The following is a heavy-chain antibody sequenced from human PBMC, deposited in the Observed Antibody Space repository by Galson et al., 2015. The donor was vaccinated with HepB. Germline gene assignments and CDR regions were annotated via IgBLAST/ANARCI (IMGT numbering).Heavy chain of an antibody. Sequence: SLRLSCAASGFTFSSYAMISNYAMSWVRQALGKGLEWVSAISGSGGSTYYADSVKGRFTISRDNSKNTLYLQMNSLRAEDTAVYYCAKEDWSSWGQGTLVTVSS. D-gene: IGHD3/OR15-3a*01. CDR2: ISGSGGST. CDR1: GFTFSSYAMISNYA. V-gene: IGHV3-23*01. J-gene: IGHJ5*02. CDR3: AKEDWSS.